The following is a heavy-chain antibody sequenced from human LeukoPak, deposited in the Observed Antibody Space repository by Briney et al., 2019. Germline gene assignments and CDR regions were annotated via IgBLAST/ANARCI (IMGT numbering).Heavy chain of an antibody. Sequence: GRSLRLSCAASGFTFSSYGMHWVRQAPGKGLEWVAVIWYDGSNKYYADSVKGRFTISRDNSKNTLYLQMNSLRAEDTAVYYCARDHGFGELNFYYYYYGMDVWGQGTTVTVSS. CDR2: IWYDGSNK. J-gene: IGHJ6*02. D-gene: IGHD3-10*01. CDR3: ARDHGFGELNFYYYYYGMDV. V-gene: IGHV3-33*01. CDR1: GFTFSSYG.